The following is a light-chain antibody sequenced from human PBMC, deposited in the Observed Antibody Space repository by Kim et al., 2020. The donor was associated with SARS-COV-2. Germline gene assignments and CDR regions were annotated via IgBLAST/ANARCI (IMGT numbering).Light chain of an antibody. CDR3: SSYTSSSTLVV. Sequence: QSITISGTGTSSDGGGYNYVSWYKQHPGKAPKLMIYDVSNRPSGVSNRFSGSKSGNTASLTISGIQAEDEADYYCSSYTSSSTLVVFGGGTQLTVL. CDR2: DVS. CDR1: SSDGGGYNY. V-gene: IGLV2-14*03. J-gene: IGLJ2*01.